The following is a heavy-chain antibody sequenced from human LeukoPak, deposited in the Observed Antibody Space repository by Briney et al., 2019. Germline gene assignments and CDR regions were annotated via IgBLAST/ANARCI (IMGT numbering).Heavy chain of an antibody. CDR2: ISYDGSNK. Sequence: GGSLRLSCAASRFIFSSTGMHWVRRAPGKGLEWVAVISYDGSNKYYADSVKGRFTISRDNSKNTLYLQMNSLRAEDTAVYYCARDMGPYSSSNNWFDPWGQGTLVTVSS. D-gene: IGHD6-13*01. CDR3: ARDMGPYSSSNNWFDP. V-gene: IGHV3-30*19. CDR1: RFIFSSTG. J-gene: IGHJ5*02.